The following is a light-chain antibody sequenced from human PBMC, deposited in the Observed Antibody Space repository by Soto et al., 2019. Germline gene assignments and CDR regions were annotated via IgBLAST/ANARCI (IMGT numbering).Light chain of an antibody. CDR1: QHASQT. CDR2: GAS. CDR3: QQYGSSPPIT. J-gene: IGKJ5*01. V-gene: IGKV3-15*01. Sequence: EIVMTQSPGTLSVSPGERVTLSCRASQHASQTLAWYQQKPGQAPRLLIYGASTRATGTPARFSGSGSGREFTLTISSLQSEDSAVYYCQQYGSSPPITFGQGTRLEIK.